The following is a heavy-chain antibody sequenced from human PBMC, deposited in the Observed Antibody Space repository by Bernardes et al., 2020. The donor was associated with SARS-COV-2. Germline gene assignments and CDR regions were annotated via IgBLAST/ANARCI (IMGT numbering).Heavy chain of an antibody. Sequence: GGSLRLSCAASGFTFSSYGMHWVRQAPGKGLEWVSGISWNSGSIGYADSVKGRFTISRDNAKNSLYLQMNSLRAEDTALYYCAKLGGDTFDYWGQGTLVTVSS. CDR2: ISWNSGSI. J-gene: IGHJ4*02. D-gene: IGHD3-9*01. CDR1: GFTFSSYG. CDR3: AKLGGDTFDY. V-gene: IGHV3-9*01.